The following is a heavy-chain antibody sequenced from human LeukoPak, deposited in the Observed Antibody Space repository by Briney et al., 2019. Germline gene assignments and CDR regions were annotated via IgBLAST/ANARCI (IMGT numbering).Heavy chain of an antibody. D-gene: IGHD3-16*01. J-gene: IGHJ5*02. CDR1: GGSFSGYY. V-gene: IGHV4-34*01. Sequence: PSETLSLTCAVYGGSFSGYYWSWIRQPPGKGLEWIGEINHSGSTNYNPSLKSRVTISVDTSKNQFSLKLSSVTAADTAVYYRARGMGVWKSWGQGTLVTVSS. CDR2: INHSGST. CDR3: ARGMGVWKS.